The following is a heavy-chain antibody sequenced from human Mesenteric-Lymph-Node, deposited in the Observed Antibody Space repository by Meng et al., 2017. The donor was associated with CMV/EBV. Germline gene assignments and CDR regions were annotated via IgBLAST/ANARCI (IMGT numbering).Heavy chain of an antibody. J-gene: IGHJ6*02. CDR1: GFTFSSYA. V-gene: IGHV3-30*04. CDR2: ISYDGSNK. CDR3: AREPSGDGMDV. Sequence: GGSLRLSCAASGFTFSSYAMHWVRQAPGKGLEWVAVISYDGSNKYYADSVKGRFTISRDNSKNTLYLQMNSLRAEDTAVYYCAREPSGDGMDVWGQGTTVTVSS. D-gene: IGHD7-27*01.